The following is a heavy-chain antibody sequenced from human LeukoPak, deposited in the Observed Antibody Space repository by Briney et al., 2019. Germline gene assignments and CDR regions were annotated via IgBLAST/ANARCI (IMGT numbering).Heavy chain of an antibody. V-gene: IGHV1-46*01. D-gene: IGHD6-13*01. CDR3: ARAYSQQLVRTYYYYYGMDV. J-gene: IGHJ6*02. CDR2: MNPSGGST. CDR1: GYTFTSYY. Sequence: ASVKVSCKASGYTFTSYYMHWVRQAPGQGLEWMGIMNPSGGSTSYAQKFQGRVTMTRDTSTSTVYMELSSLRSEATAVSYCARAYSQQLVRTYYYYYGMDVWGQGTTVTVSS.